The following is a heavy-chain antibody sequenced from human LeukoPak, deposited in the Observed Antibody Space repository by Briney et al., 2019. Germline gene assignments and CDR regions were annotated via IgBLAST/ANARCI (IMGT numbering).Heavy chain of an antibody. V-gene: IGHV3-30*18. CDR2: ISYDGSNK. Sequence: GRSLRLSCAASGFTFSSYGMHWVRQAPGKGLEWVAVISYDGSNKYYADSVKGRFTISRDNSKNTLYLQMNSLRAEDTAVYYCAKDSEIWFGSLDDWGQGTTVTVSS. CDR1: GFTFSSYG. J-gene: IGHJ6*02. D-gene: IGHD3-10*01. CDR3: AKDSEIWFGSLDD.